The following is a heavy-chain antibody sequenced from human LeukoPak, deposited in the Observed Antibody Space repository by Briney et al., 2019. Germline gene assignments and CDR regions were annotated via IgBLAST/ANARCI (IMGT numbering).Heavy chain of an antibody. CDR3: ARVRKQYYYDDSHHRDASDI. Sequence: GGSLRLSCATSGFTFDDYGMNWVRQAPGKRLEWVLYINWNGRNVDYADSVKGRFTISRDKAKNSLHLQRNSLRAEDTAVYYCARVRKQYYYDDSHHRDASDIWGQGTTVIVSS. CDR2: INWNGRNV. D-gene: IGHD3-22*01. V-gene: IGHV3-20*04. J-gene: IGHJ3*02. CDR1: GFTFDDYG.